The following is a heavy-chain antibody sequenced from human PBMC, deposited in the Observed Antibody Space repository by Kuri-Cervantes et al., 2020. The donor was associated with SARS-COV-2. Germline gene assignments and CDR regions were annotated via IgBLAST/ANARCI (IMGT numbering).Heavy chain of an antibody. V-gene: IGHV1-2*06. D-gene: IGHD3-3*01. J-gene: IGHJ5*02. Sequence: ASVKVSCKASGYTFTGYYMHWVRQAPGQGLEWMGRINPNSGGTNYAQKFQGRVTMTRDTSISTAYMELSRLRSDDTAVYYCARDAERADDFWSGYKNWFDPWGQGTLVTVSS. CDR1: GYTFTGYY. CDR3: ARDAERADDFWSGYKNWFDP. CDR2: INPNSGGT.